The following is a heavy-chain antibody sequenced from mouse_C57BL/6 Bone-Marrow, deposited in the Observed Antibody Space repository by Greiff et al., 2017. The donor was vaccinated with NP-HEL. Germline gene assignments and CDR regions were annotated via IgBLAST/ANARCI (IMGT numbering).Heavy chain of an antibody. V-gene: IGHV5-4*03. Sequence: EVKLVESGGGLVKPGGSLKLSCAASGFTFSSYAMSWVRQTPEKRLEWVATISDGGSYTYYPDNVKGRFTISRDNAKNNLYLHMRHLKSEDTAMYYCARGDYYGSTFMDYWGQGTSVTVSS. J-gene: IGHJ4*01. CDR1: GFTFSSYA. CDR3: ARGDYYGSTFMDY. D-gene: IGHD1-1*01. CDR2: ISDGGSYT.